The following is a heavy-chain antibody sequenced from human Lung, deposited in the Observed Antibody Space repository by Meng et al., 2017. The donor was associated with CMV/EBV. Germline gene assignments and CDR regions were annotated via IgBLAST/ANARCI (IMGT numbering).Heavy chain of an antibody. CDR2: IYHSGGN. CDR1: GGSISISTW. D-gene: IGHD6-19*01. J-gene: IGHJ4*02. Sequence: QMQLPESGPGLVKPSGTLSLTCAVSGGSISISTWWSWVRQPTGKGLEWIGEIYHSGGNNYNPSLRGRVTISLDKSKNQFSLTLRSVTAADTAVYYCARDPYATGWAGWGQGTLVTVSS. CDR3: ARDPYATGWAG. V-gene: IGHV4-4*02.